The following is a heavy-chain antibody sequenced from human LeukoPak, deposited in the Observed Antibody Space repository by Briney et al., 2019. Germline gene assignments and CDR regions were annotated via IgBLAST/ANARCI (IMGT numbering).Heavy chain of an antibody. CDR3: AAYFGVFDY. Sequence: ASVKVSCKASGYSFSSNDMHWVRQAPGQRLEWMGWINADNGNTKSSQKFQGRVTITRDTSASTVYMELSSLRSEDTAMYYCAAYFGVFDYWGQGSLVTVSS. CDR1: GYSFSSND. D-gene: IGHD4-17*01. J-gene: IGHJ4*02. CDR2: INADNGNT. V-gene: IGHV1-3*01.